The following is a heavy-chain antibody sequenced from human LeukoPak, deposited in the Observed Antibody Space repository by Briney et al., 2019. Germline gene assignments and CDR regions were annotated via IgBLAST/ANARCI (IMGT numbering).Heavy chain of an antibody. CDR1: GFTVSSNY. CDR3: ASPNQNYYGSGSYQFDY. CDR2: IYSGGST. Sequence: GGSLRLSCAASGFTVSSNYMSWVRQAPGKGLEWVSVIYSGGSTYYADSVKGRFTISRDNSKNTLYLQMNSLRAEDTAVYYCASPNQNYYGSGSYQFDYWGQGTLVTVSS. J-gene: IGHJ4*02. D-gene: IGHD3-10*01. V-gene: IGHV3-53*05.